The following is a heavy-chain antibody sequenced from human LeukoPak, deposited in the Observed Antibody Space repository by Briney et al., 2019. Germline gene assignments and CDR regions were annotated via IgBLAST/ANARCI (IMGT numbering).Heavy chain of an antibody. J-gene: IGHJ4*02. V-gene: IGHV4-59*11. Sequence: SETLSLPCTVSGGSISSHYWSWIRQPPGKGLEWIGYIYYSGSTNYNPSLKSRVTISVDTSKNQFSLKLSSVTAADTAVYYCARQARSTSCYDYWGQGTLVTVSS. CDR1: GGSISSHY. D-gene: IGHD2-2*01. CDR3: ARQARSTSCYDY. CDR2: IYYSGST.